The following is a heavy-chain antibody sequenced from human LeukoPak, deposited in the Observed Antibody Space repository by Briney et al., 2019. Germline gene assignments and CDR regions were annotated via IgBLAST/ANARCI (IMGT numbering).Heavy chain of an antibody. Sequence: SETLSLTCTVSSGSISSYYWSWIRQPPGKGLEWIGYIYYSGTTNYNPSLKSRVTISVDTSKNQFSLKLSSVTAADTAVYYCAGSIVATFYFDHWGQGTLVTVSS. CDR3: AGSIVATFYFDH. CDR1: SGSISSYY. D-gene: IGHD5-12*01. V-gene: IGHV4-59*01. CDR2: IYYSGTT. J-gene: IGHJ4*02.